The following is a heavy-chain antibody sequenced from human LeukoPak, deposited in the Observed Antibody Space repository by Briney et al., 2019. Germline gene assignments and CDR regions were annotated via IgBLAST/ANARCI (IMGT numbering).Heavy chain of an antibody. CDR2: YHIGNT. CDR1: GVPIMGDTYY. J-gene: IGHJ6*03. V-gene: IGHV4-39*01. Sequence: PSETLSLTCAVSGVPIMGDTYYWGWIRQPPGKGLEWIGNYHIGNTYYNPSLKSRVTISEDTSKNQFSLRVNSVTAADTAVYYCARLWDSTGLYFYYYMDVWGEGTTVTVSS. D-gene: IGHD6-19*01. CDR3: ARLWDSTGLYFYYYMDV.